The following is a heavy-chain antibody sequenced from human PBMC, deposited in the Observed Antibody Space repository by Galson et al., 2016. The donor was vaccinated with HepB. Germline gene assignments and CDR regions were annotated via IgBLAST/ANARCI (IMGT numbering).Heavy chain of an antibody. J-gene: IGHJ4*02. CDR1: GGSISSSSSHY. Sequence: SETLSLTCTVSGGSISSSSSHYWGWIRQPPGKGLEWIGSIYYSGSTYYNPSLKSRVTIFVDTSKNQFSLKLSSVTAADTAVYYCAASPPEYPPFEIDYWGQGTLATVSS. CDR3: AASPPEYPPFEIDY. V-gene: IGHV4-39*01. D-gene: IGHD1-14*01. CDR2: IYYSGST.